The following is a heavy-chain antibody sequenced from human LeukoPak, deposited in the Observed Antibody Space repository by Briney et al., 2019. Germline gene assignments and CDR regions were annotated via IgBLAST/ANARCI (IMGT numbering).Heavy chain of an antibody. Sequence: PSETLSLTCTVSGGSISSSSYYWGWIRQPPGKGLEWIGSIYYSGSTYYNPPLKSRVTISVDTSKNQFSLKLSSVTAADTAVYYCARHYYDSSGYYYSPPDYWGQGTLVTVSS. V-gene: IGHV4-39*01. CDR2: IYYSGST. D-gene: IGHD3-22*01. CDR1: GGSISSSSYY. CDR3: ARHYYDSSGYYYSPPDY. J-gene: IGHJ4*02.